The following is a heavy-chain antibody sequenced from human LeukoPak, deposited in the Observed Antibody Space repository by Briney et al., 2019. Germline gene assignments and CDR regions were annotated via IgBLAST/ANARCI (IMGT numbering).Heavy chain of an antibody. CDR2: IYYSGGT. CDR1: GGSISSYY. V-gene: IGHV4-59*01. CDR3: ARGPDYGDYEGWFDP. Sequence: SETLSLTCTVSGGSISSYYWSWIRQPPGKGLEWIGYIYYSGGTNYNPSLKSRVTISVDTSKNQFSLKLSSVTAADTAVYYCARGPDYGDYEGWFDPWGQGTLVTVSS. D-gene: IGHD4-17*01. J-gene: IGHJ5*02.